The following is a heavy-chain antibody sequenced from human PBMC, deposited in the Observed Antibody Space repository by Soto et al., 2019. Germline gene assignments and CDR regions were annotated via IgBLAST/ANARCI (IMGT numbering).Heavy chain of an antibody. CDR2: ISSTSSTK. J-gene: IGHJ6*02. D-gene: IGHD3-10*01. Sequence: GSLRLSCDASGFTFSSHGMTWVRQAPGKGLEWVAFISSTSSTKNYADSVKGRFTTSRDNTKNSLYLQMSSLRDEDTAVYYCARRITMVRGPYYYYGMDVWGQGTTVTVSS. V-gene: IGHV3-48*02. CDR3: ARRITMVRGPYYYYGMDV. CDR1: GFTFSSHG.